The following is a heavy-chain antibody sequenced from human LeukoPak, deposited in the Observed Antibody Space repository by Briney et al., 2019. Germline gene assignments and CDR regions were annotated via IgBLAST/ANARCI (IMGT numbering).Heavy chain of an antibody. CDR3: ARDGDGYNYPYGMDV. Sequence: TLSLTCTVCGGSISRYYWPWIRQTPARGVAWIGYIYYGGNTDSNPSLKSRVTISLDTSKKQISLKLSSVTSADTAIYYCARDGDGYNYPYGMDVWGQGTTVTVSS. J-gene: IGHJ6*02. D-gene: IGHD5-24*01. V-gene: IGHV4-59*13. CDR1: GGSISRYY. CDR2: IYYGGNT.